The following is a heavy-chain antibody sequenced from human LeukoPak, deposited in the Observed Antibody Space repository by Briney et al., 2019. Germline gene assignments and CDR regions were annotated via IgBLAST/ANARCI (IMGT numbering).Heavy chain of an antibody. J-gene: IGHJ6*03. CDR2: ISTTGTT. CDR1: GASMSSYY. D-gene: IGHD3-3*01. V-gene: IGHV4-4*07. CDR3: ARDLNLDDFWSVLKGNDYYYMDV. Sequence: PSETLSLTCTVSGASMSSYYWSWIRQPAGQGLEWIGRISTTGTTHYNPSLKSRVTMSVDTSKNHFSLKLTSVTAADTAVYYCARDLNLDDFWSVLKGNDYYYMDVWGKGTTVTVSS.